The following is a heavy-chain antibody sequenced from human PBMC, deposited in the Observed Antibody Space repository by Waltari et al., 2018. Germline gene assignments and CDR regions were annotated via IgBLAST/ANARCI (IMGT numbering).Heavy chain of an antibody. V-gene: IGHV4-59*01. J-gene: IGHJ4*02. CDR3: ARGYSGNYGRFDY. CDR1: GGSISTYY. D-gene: IGHD5-12*01. CDR2: IYYSGTT. Sequence: QVQLQESGPGLVKPSETLSLTCPVSGGSISTYYWSWLRQPPGKGLEWIGYIYYSGTTNYNPSLKSRVTISVDTSKNQFSLKLSSVTAADTAVYYCARGYSGNYGRFDYWGQGTLVTVSS.